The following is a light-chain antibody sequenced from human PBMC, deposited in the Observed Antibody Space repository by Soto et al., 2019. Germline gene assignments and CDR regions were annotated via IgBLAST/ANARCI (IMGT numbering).Light chain of an antibody. CDR1: SSDVGNYDL. Sequence: QSVLTQPASVSGSLGQSITISCTGTSSDVGNYDLVSWYQQHPGKVPKLIIYEGSKWPSGVSHRFSGSKSGNTASLTISGLRAEDEADYYCSSYAGRTTMIFGGGTKVTVL. J-gene: IGLJ2*01. CDR3: SSYAGRTTMI. V-gene: IGLV2-23*01. CDR2: EGS.